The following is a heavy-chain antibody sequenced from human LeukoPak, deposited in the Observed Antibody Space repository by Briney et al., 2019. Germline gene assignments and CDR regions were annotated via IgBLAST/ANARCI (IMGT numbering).Heavy chain of an antibody. D-gene: IGHD3-10*01. V-gene: IGHV3-23*01. Sequence: TGGSLRLSCAASGFTFNNYAMSWVRQAPGKGLEWVSTVSGSGAIAYYTDSDKGRFTISRDNSKNTLYLQMNSLRAEDTAVYYCVLRSIYDGSGSYGGYWGQGTLVTVSS. J-gene: IGHJ4*02. CDR1: GFTFNNYA. CDR2: VSGSGAIA. CDR3: VLRSIYDGSGSYGGY.